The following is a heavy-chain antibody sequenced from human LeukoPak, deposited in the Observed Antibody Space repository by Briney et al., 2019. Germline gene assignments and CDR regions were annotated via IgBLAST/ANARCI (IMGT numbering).Heavy chain of an antibody. D-gene: IGHD3-9*01. CDR2: ISSSGSTI. CDR3: ARDMAKIASYDILTGPLDY. Sequence: PGGSLRLSCAASGFTLSDYYMSWIRQAPGKGLEWVSYISSSGSTIYYADSVKGRFTISRDNAKNSLYLQMNSLRAEDTAVYYCARDMAKIASYDILTGPLDYWDQGTLVTVSS. V-gene: IGHV3-11*01. J-gene: IGHJ4*02. CDR1: GFTLSDYY.